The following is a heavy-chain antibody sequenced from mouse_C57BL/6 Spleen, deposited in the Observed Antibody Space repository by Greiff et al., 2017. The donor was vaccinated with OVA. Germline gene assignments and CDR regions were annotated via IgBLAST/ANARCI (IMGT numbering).Heavy chain of an antibody. CDR2: IYPGDGDT. D-gene: IGHD1-1*01. Sequence: QVQLQQSGAELVKPGASVKISCKASGYAFRSYWMNWVKQRPGKGLEWIGQIYPGDGDTNYNGKFKGKATLTADKSSSTAYMQLSSLTSEDSAVYFCVRVYYGSSPWFAYWGQGTLVTVSA. CDR1: GYAFRSYW. V-gene: IGHV1-80*01. J-gene: IGHJ3*01. CDR3: VRVYYGSSPWFAY.